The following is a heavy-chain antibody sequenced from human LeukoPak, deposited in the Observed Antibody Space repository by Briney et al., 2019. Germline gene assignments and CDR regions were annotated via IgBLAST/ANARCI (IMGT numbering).Heavy chain of an antibody. Sequence: GGSLRLSCAASGFTFSSYGMSWVRQAPGKGLEWVSAISGSGGSTYYADSVKGRFTISRDNSKNTLYLQMNSLRAEDTAVYYCAKDSFPRGAFDIWGQGTMVTVSS. CDR3: AKDSFPRGAFDI. CDR2: ISGSGGST. D-gene: IGHD2/OR15-2a*01. J-gene: IGHJ3*02. V-gene: IGHV3-23*01. CDR1: GFTFSSYG.